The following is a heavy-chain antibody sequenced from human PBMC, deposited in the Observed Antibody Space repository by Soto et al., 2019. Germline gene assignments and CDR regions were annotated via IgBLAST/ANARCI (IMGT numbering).Heavy chain of an antibody. V-gene: IGHV3-23*01. CDR3: AKGTHYCSGGSCYPAYYMDV. Sequence: GGSLRLSCAASGFTFSSYAMSWVRQAPGKGLEWVSAISGSGGSTYYADSVMGRFTISRDNSKNTLYLQMNSLRAEDTAVYYCAKGTHYCSGGSCYPAYYMDVWGKGTTVTVSS. CDR2: ISGSGGST. D-gene: IGHD2-15*01. J-gene: IGHJ6*03. CDR1: GFTFSSYA.